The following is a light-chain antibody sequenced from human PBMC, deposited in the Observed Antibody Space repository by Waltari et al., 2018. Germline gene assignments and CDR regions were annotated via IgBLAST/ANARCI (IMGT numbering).Light chain of an antibody. CDR1: SSNIGSNT. Sequence: QSVLTQPPSASGTPGQRVTISCSGNSSNIGSNTVNWYQQLPGAAPKPDIDSNNERPSGVPDRVAGSKAGTSAALAISGLQSEDEADYYCAAWDDGLNGWGFGGGTKLTVL. CDR2: SNN. CDR3: AAWDDGLNGWG. V-gene: IGLV1-44*01. J-gene: IGLJ3*02.